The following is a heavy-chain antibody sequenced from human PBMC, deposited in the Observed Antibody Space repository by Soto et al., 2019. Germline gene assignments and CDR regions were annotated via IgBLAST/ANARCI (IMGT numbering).Heavy chain of an antibody. CDR1: GFTFSSYD. CDR3: ERVGPSGSYYSYFDY. CDR2: IGTAGDT. D-gene: IGHD1-26*01. Sequence: GGSLRLSCAASGFTFSSYDMHWVRQATGKGLEWVSAIGTAGDTYYPGSVKGRFTISRENAKNSLYLQMNSLRAEDTAVYYCERVGPSGSYYSYFDYWGQGTLVTVSS. V-gene: IGHV3-13*01. J-gene: IGHJ4*02.